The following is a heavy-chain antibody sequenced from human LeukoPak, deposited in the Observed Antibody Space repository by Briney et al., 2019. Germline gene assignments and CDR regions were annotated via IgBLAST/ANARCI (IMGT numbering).Heavy chain of an antibody. Sequence: GGSLRLSCAASGFTFRSYSMNWVRQAPGKGLEWVSYISDSGSTIYYADSVKGRFTISRDNAKNSLYLQMNSLRAEDTALYYCVRDCSGGSCYSGRGYYYGMDVWGQGTTVTVSS. J-gene: IGHJ6*02. CDR2: ISDSGSTI. D-gene: IGHD2-15*01. CDR1: GFTFRSYS. V-gene: IGHV3-48*04. CDR3: VRDCSGGSCYSGRGYYYGMDV.